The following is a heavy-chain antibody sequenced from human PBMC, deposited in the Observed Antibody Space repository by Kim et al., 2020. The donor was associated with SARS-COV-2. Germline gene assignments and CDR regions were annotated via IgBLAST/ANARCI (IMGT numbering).Heavy chain of an antibody. CDR1: GFIFNTHY. V-gene: IGHV3-74*01. CDR3: ARDPRGPRGDATNFDH. J-gene: IGHJ4*02. Sequence: GGSLRLSCTASGFIFNTHYMHWVRQAPGRGLEWVSRINSDESLKTYADSVRGRFTMSRDNAKNTVYLQMNSLRADDTAVYYCARDPRGPRGDATNFDHWGQGTLVTVSS. D-gene: IGHD2-21*01. CDR2: INSDESLK.